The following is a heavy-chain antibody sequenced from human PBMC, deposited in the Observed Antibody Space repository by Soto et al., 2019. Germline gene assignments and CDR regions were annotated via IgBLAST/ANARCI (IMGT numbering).Heavy chain of an antibody. V-gene: IGHV1-18*01. Sequence: ASVKVSCKTSGYTFTSYGITWVRQAPGQGLEWMGWITTDKGKTTYAQKFQGRVTMTTDTSTSTAYMELRSLRSDDTAVYYCAREGLVLVPTTVNSDYYYYAMDVWGQGTTVTVSS. CDR1: GYTFTSYG. J-gene: IGHJ6*02. D-gene: IGHD2-2*01. CDR3: AREGLVLVPTTVNSDYYYYAMDV. CDR2: ITTDKGKT.